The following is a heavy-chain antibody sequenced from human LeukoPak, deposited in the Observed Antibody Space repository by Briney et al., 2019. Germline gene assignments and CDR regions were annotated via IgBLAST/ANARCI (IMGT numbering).Heavy chain of an antibody. D-gene: IGHD3-10*01. Sequence: PGESLGLSCEPSGEIFSGHAMHWVRQAPGKGLEWVALISYDGSRMYFAESVKGRFTISRDNSKSTLYLQMNSLRTEDTAVYYCARELGHYGLDSWGQGTLVTVSS. V-gene: IGHV3-30*04. J-gene: IGHJ4*02. CDR1: GEIFSGHA. CDR3: ARELGHYGLDS. CDR2: ISYDGSRM.